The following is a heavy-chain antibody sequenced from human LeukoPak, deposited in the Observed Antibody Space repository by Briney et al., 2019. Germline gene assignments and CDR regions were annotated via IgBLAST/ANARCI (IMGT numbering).Heavy chain of an antibody. D-gene: IGHD3-22*01. V-gene: IGHV3-30*18. CDR1: GLTFSSYG. Sequence: GRSLRLSCAASGLTFSSYGMHWVRQAPGKGLEWVAVISYDGSNKYYADSVKGRFTISRDNSKNTLYLQMNSLRAEDTAVYYCAKAAYYYDSSGFEPRYYFDYWGQGTLVTVSS. CDR2: ISYDGSNK. J-gene: IGHJ4*02. CDR3: AKAAYYYDSSGFEPRYYFDY.